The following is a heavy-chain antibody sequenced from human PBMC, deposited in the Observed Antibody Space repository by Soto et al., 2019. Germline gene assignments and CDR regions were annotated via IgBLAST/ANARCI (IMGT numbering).Heavy chain of an antibody. J-gene: IGHJ4*02. D-gene: IGHD2-15*01. CDR3: ARYAIHRGGCLRT. CDR2: IYASGST. CDR1: GYSLITFY. Sequence: SGTXSLTCNVSGYSLITFYLIWIRHPAGKGLEWIGRIYASGSTNYNPSLKGRVTMSVDTSKKQFSLKMISVTAADTAVYYCARYAIHRGGCLRTWGPGVLVTVS. V-gene: IGHV4-4*07.